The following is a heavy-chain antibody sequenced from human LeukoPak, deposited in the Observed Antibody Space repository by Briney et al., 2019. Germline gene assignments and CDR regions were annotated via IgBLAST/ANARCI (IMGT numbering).Heavy chain of an antibody. CDR3: ARGLAGYSGGDDAFDI. V-gene: IGHV4-4*07. CDR1: GGSISSYY. D-gene: IGHD6-19*01. Sequence: KPSETLSLTCTVSGGSISSYYWSWIRQPAGKGLEWIGRIYTSGSTNYNPSLKSRVTISVDTSRNHFSLRLTSVTAADTAVYYCARGLAGYSGGDDAFDIWGQGTMVAVSS. CDR2: IYTSGST. J-gene: IGHJ3*02.